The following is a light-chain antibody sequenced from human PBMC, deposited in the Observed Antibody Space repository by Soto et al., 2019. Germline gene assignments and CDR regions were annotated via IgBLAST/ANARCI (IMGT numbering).Light chain of an antibody. Sequence: EIVLTQSPAPLSLSPGERATLSCRASKSVSSYLAWYQQKPGQAPRLLIYDASSRATGIPARFSGSGSGTEFTLTISSLEPEDFAVYYCQQRSNYPVTFGQGTRVDIK. CDR1: KSVSSY. CDR3: QQRSNYPVT. V-gene: IGKV3-11*01. J-gene: IGKJ1*01. CDR2: DAS.